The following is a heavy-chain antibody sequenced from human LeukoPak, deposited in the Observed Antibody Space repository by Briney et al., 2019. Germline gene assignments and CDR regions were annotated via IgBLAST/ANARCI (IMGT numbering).Heavy chain of an antibody. Sequence: GGSLRLSCAASGFTFTNFAMNWVRQAPGKGLEWVSSISESGDDTAYADSVKGRFTISRDNSRNTLYLQMIRLRAEDTAVYYCAKQFVDVWGQGTLVTVSS. V-gene: IGHV3-23*01. CDR2: ISESGDDT. D-gene: IGHD5-24*01. CDR3: AKQFVDV. CDR1: GFTFTNFA. J-gene: IGHJ5*02.